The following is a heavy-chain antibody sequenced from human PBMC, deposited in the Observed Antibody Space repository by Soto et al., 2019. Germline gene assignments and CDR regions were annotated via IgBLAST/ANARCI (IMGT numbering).Heavy chain of an antibody. CDR2: IYSGGTT. D-gene: IGHD4-17*01. CDR3: ARDTTVTTPTYFAS. Sequence: PGGSLRLSCAASGLTVSNSYMNWVRRAPGKGLEWVSIIYSGGTTYYADSVKGRFTISRDNSKNTLYLQMNSLRADDTAVYYCARDTTVTTPTYFASWGQGT. CDR1: GLTVSNSY. V-gene: IGHV3-66*01. J-gene: IGHJ4*02.